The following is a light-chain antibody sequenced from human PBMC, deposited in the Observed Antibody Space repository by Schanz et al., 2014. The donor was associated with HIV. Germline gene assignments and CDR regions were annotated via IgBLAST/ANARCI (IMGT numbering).Light chain of an antibody. Sequence: DIQMTQSPSSLSASVGDRVTLTCRASQGISNYLAWYQQKPGKVPKLLIYGTSNLQGGVPSRVSASESGTEFTLTINSLHPDDYATYYCLQYHAYPWTFGEGTNVDVK. J-gene: IGKJ1*01. CDR1: QGISNY. V-gene: IGKV1-17*01. CDR2: GTS. CDR3: LQYHAYPWT.